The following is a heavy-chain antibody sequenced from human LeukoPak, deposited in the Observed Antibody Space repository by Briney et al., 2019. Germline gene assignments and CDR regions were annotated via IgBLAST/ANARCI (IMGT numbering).Heavy chain of an antibody. J-gene: IGHJ5*02. V-gene: IGHV5-51*01. CDR2: IYPGDSDT. CDR3: ARGIYVSGSYYNVFDWFDP. Sequence: GESLKISCKGSGYSFTSYWIGLVRQMPGQGLEWMGIIYPGDSDTRYSPSFQGQVAISADKSISTAYLQWSSLKASDTAMYYCARGIYVSGSYYNVFDWFDPWGQGTLVTVSS. D-gene: IGHD3-10*01. CDR1: GYSFTSYW.